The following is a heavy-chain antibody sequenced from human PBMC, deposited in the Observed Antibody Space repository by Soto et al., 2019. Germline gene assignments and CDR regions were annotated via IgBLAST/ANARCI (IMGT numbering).Heavy chain of an antibody. CDR2: IYYSGST. Sequence: QVQLQESGPGLVKPSETLSLTCTVSGGSINSYYWSWIRQPPGKGLEWIGYIYYSGSTNYNPSLKSRVTLSVDTSKNLSSLKLSSVTAADTAVYYCARRYGLGFDFCGQGTLVTVSS. D-gene: IGHD3-10*01. CDR3: ARRYGLGFDF. V-gene: IGHV4-59*08. J-gene: IGHJ4*02. CDR1: GGSINSYY.